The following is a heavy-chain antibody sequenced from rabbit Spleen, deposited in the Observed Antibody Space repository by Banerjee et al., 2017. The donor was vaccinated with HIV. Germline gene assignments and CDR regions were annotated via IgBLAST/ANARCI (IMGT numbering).Heavy chain of an antibody. CDR2: IATGSSGFT. V-gene: IGHV1S40*01. CDR1: GFDFSSSYY. Sequence: QSLEESGGGLVQPEGSLTLTCKASGFDFSSSYYMCWVRQAPGKGLEWIACIATGSSGFTYYARWAKGRFTCSKASLTTVTLQMTSLTAADTATYFCARDAGTSFSTYGMDLWGPGTLVTVS. CDR3: ARDAGTSFSTYGMDL. D-gene: IGHD8-1*01. J-gene: IGHJ6*01.